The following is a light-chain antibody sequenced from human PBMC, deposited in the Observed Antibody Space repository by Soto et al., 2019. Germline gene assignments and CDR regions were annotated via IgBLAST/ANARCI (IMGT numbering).Light chain of an antibody. CDR3: SSYTSSSTPYV. V-gene: IGLV2-14*01. Sequence: CALTQPASGSGSPGQSIASSCTGTSSDVGGYNYVSWYQQHPGKAPKLMIYDVSNRPSGVSNRFSGSKSGNTASLTISGLQAEDEADYYCSSYTSSSTPYVFGTGTKVTVL. CDR1: SSDVGGYNY. J-gene: IGLJ1*01. CDR2: DVS.